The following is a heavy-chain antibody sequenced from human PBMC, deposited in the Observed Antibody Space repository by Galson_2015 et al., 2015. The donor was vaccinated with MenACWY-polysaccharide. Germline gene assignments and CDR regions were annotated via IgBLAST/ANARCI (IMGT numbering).Heavy chain of an antibody. J-gene: IGHJ4*02. Sequence: SLRLSCAASGFTFSTYTMHWVRQAPGKGLEWVAVISNDGSNKYYADSVKGRFTISRDNSKNTLYQQMNSLRAEDTAVYYCARGGSTYYYGSGAYYKFDSWGQGTLVTVSS. CDR1: GFTFSTYT. CDR3: ARGGSTYYYGSGAYYKFDS. CDR2: ISNDGSNK. V-gene: IGHV3-30-3*01. D-gene: IGHD3-10*01.